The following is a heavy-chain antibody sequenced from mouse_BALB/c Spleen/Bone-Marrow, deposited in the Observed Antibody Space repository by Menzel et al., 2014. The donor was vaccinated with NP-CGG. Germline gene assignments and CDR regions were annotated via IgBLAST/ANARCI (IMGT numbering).Heavy chain of an antibody. Sequence: EVKVEESGGNLVQPGGSLKLSCAASGFTFSSYTMSWVGQTPEKRLEWVAYISNGGGSTYYPDTVKGRFTISRDNATNTLYLQMSSLKSEDTAMYYCARQSYEGFAYWGQGTLVTVSA. CDR1: GFTFSSYT. CDR3: ARQSYEGFAY. CDR2: ISNGGGST. D-gene: IGHD2-3*01. V-gene: IGHV5-12-2*01. J-gene: IGHJ3*01.